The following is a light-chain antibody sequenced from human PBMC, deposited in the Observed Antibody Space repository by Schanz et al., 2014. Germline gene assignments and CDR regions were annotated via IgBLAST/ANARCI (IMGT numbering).Light chain of an antibody. V-gene: IGLV2-11*01. J-gene: IGLJ3*02. CDR1: SSDVGGYNY. Sequence: QSALTQPRSVSGSPGQSVTISCTGTSSDVGGYNYVSWYQQHPGKAPKLMIYDVNKRPSGVPDRFSGSKSGNTASLTVSGLQAEDEADYYCSSYAGNSNILFGRGTKLTVL. CDR2: DVN. CDR3: SSYAGNSNIL.